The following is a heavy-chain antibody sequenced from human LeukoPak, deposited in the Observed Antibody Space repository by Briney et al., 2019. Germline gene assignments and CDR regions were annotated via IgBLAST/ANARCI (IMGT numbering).Heavy chain of an antibody. CDR3: ARGGRDYSNYWFDP. D-gene: IGHD4-11*01. CDR2: LYSGGSA. V-gene: IGHV3-53*01. Sequence: PGGSLRLSCAASGFSVSNNYMGWVRQAPGQGLERVSVLYSGGSAYYADSVKGRFTISRDSSKNTLYLQMSSLRAEDTAVYFCARGGRDYSNYWFDPWGQGILVTVSS. J-gene: IGHJ5*02. CDR1: GFSVSNNY.